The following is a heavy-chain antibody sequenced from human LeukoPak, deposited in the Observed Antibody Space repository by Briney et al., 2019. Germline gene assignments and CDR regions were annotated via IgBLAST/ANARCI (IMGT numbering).Heavy chain of an antibody. CDR2: INPNSGGT. CDR1: GYTFTGYY. CDR3: ARESCSSTSCYKHFDY. J-gene: IGHJ4*02. V-gene: IGHV1-2*02. Sequence: ASVKVSCKASGYTFTGYYMHWVRQAPGQGLEWMGWINPNSGGTNYAQKFQGRDTMTRDTSISTAYMELSRLRSDDTAVYYCARESCSSTSCYKHFDYWGQGTLVTVSS. D-gene: IGHD2-2*01.